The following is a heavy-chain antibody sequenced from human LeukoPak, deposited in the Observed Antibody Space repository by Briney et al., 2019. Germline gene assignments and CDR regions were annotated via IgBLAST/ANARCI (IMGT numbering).Heavy chain of an antibody. V-gene: IGHV4-59*01. CDR2: IYYSGST. CDR3: ARAGYCSSTSCQWVPLV. Sequence: SETLSLTCTVSGDSMKNYYWIWIRQSPGKGLEWIGYIYYSGSTYYNPSLKSRVTMLVDTSKKQFSLKLSSVTAADTAVYYCARAGYCSSTSCQWVPLVWGQGTTVTVSS. D-gene: IGHD2-2*03. J-gene: IGHJ6*02. CDR1: GDSMKNYY.